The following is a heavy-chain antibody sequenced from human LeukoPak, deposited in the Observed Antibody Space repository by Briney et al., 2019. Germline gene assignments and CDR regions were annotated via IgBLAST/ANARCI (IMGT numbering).Heavy chain of an antibody. V-gene: IGHV1-2*02. Sequence: ASVKVSCKASGYTFTGYYMHWVRQAPGQGLEWMGWINPNSGGTNYAQKFQGRVTMTRDTSISTAYMELSRPRSDDTAVYYCARDLRQWELLQGIDYWGQGTLVTVSS. CDR3: ARDLRQWELLQGIDY. CDR2: INPNSGGT. D-gene: IGHD1-26*01. J-gene: IGHJ4*02. CDR1: GYTFTGYY.